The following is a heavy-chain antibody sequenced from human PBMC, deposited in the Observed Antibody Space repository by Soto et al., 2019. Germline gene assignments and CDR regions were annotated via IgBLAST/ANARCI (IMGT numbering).Heavy chain of an antibody. J-gene: IGHJ4*02. CDR3: AKATTNGGWFNPFDS. CDR2: LSGSGTST. V-gene: IGHV3-23*01. CDR1: GFSFVNYA. Sequence: HPGGSLRLSCAASGFSFVNYAMNWVRQAPGKGLEWVSGLSGSGTSTYYADSVKGRFTISRDNSRDTLFLQMNSLTADDTAVYYCAKATTNGGWFNPFDSWGQGALVTVYS. D-gene: IGHD6-19*01.